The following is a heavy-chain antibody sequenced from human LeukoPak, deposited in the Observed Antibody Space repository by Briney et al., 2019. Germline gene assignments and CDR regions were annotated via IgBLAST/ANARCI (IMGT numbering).Heavy chain of an antibody. CDR1: GFTFSTYG. V-gene: IGHV3-23*01. Sequence: GGSLRLSCTGSGFTFSTYGMNWVRQAPGKGLEWVSGVRGDGRTTYYAASVKGRFTVSRDNSKNTLYLQMDSLTTEDTAVYYCGRDLAWGAYDYWGQGTLVTVSS. J-gene: IGHJ4*02. CDR3: GRDLAWGAYDY. CDR2: VRGDGRTT. D-gene: IGHD7-27*01.